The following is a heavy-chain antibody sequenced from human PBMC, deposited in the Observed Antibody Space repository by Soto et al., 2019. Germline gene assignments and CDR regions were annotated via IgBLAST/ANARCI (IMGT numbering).Heavy chain of an antibody. CDR3: VRTIVGATKGGWFDP. V-gene: IGHV3-23*01. J-gene: IGHJ5*02. CDR1: GFTFSSYT. D-gene: IGHD1-26*01. CDR2: FSGRDATT. Sequence: GGSLRLSCTASGFTFSSYTMSWVRQAPGKGLEWVSSFSGRDATTYYADSVKGRFTISRDNSKNTLYLQMNSLRAEDTALYFCVRTIVGATKGGWFDPWGQGALATVSS.